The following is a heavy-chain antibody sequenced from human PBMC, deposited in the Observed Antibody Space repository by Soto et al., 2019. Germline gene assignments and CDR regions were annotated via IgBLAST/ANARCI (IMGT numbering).Heavy chain of an antibody. CDR1: GFTFNTYG. D-gene: IGHD2-15*01. V-gene: IGHV3-33*08. Sequence: QVQLVESGGGVVQPGGSLRLSCTTSGFTFNTYGMHWVRQAPGKGREWVAIIWYDGSNKYYADPVKGRFTISRDNSRNTLYLQMNSLRAEDTALYYCARADCTGAYCYSWPFNYGVDVWGQGTTVTVSS. CDR3: ARADCTGAYCYSWPFNYGVDV. CDR2: IWYDGSNK. J-gene: IGHJ6*02.